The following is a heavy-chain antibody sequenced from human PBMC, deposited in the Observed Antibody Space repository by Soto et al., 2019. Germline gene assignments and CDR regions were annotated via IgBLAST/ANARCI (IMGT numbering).Heavy chain of an antibody. Sequence: GGSLRLSCAASGFTFSTYSMNWVRQAPGKGLEWVSYISGSGSTIYYAVSVKGRFTISRDNAKNSLYLQMNSLRAEDTAVYYCATGGLITATTRGEFDPWGQGTLVTVSS. D-gene: IGHD1-7*01. CDR3: ATGGLITATTRGEFDP. V-gene: IGHV3-48*01. J-gene: IGHJ5*02. CDR2: ISGSGSTI. CDR1: GFTFSTYS.